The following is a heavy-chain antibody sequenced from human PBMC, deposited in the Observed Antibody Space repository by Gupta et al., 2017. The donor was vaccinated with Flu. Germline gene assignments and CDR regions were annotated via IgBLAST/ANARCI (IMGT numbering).Heavy chain of an antibody. J-gene: IGHJ4*02. CDR2: IDEDGSDR. Sequence: MAWVRQAPGKGLEWVANIDEDGSDRYYVDSVNGRFTISRDNAKNLLYLQMSSLRVEDTAIYYCTSHGSHHFARWGQGRLVIVSS. V-gene: IGHV3-7*01. D-gene: IGHD5-12*01. CDR3: TSHGSHHFAR.